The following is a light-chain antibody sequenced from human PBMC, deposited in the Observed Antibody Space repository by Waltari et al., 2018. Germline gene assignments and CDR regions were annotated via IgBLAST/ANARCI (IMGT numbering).Light chain of an antibody. V-gene: IGKV3-11*01. CDR1: QSVSRY. CDR2: DAS. J-gene: IGKJ2*01. CDR3: QQRSDWLYT. Sequence: EIVLTQSPATLSLSPGERATLSCRASQSVSRYLAWYQQKPGQAPRLLIYDASDRATGIPARFSGSGSGTDSTLTINSLEPEDFAVYYCQQRSDWLYTFGQGTKLEIK.